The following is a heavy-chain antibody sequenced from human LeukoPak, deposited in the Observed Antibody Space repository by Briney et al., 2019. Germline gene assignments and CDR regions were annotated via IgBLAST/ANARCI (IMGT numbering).Heavy chain of an antibody. V-gene: IGHV4-34*01. Sequence: PSETLSLTCAVYGGSFSGYYWYWIRQPPGKGLEWIGEINYSGSTSYNPSPKSRVTISADTSKNQFSLKMSSVTAADTAVYYCATTSGYWGQGTLVTVSS. D-gene: IGHD3-10*01. CDR3: ATTSGY. CDR2: INYSGST. CDR1: GGSFSGYY. J-gene: IGHJ4*02.